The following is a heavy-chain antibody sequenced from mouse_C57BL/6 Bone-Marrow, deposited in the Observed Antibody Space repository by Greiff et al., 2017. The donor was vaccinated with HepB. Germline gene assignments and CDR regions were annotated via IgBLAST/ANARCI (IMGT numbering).Heavy chain of an antibody. V-gene: IGHV5-2*03. CDR3: ARQKGFSYLDY. CDR1: EYEFPSHD. J-gene: IGHJ2*01. CDR2: INSDGGST. Sequence: EVKLVESGGGLVQPGESLKLSCESNEYEFPSHDMSWVRKTPEKRLELVAAINSDGGSTYYPDTMERRFIISRDNTKNTLYLQMNSLRSEDTALYYCARQKGFSYLDYWGQGTTLTVSS.